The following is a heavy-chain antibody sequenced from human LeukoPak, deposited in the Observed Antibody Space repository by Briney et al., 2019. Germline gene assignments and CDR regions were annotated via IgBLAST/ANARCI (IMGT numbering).Heavy chain of an antibody. CDR2: IKQDGSEK. J-gene: IGHJ5*02. Sequence: GSLRLSCAASGFSFGGYWMSWVRQAPGKGLEWVANIKQDGSEKQYVDAATGRFTITIANAKNSVYLQMDGLRAEDTAVYYCARDGSFSSPTSGWFDPWGQGTMVSVSS. CDR1: GFSFGGYW. D-gene: IGHD3-10*01. CDR3: ARDGSFSSPTSGWFDP. V-gene: IGHV3-7*03.